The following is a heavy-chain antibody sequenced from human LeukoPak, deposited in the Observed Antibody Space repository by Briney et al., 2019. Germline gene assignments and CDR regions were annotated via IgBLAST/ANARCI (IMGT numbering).Heavy chain of an antibody. CDR1: GFTFSTYT. CDR2: IGTAGDT. Sequence: GGSLRLSCAASGFTFSTYTMNWVRQATGKGLEWVSAIGTAGDTYYPGSVKGRFTISRENAKNSLYLQMNSLRAGDTAVYYCARAQSGAFDIWGQGTMVTVSS. V-gene: IGHV3-13*01. CDR3: ARAQSGAFDI. D-gene: IGHD6-25*01. J-gene: IGHJ3*02.